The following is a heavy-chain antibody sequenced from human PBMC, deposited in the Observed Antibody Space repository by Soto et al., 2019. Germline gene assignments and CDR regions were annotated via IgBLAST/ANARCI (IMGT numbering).Heavy chain of an antibody. V-gene: IGHV3-21*01. Sequence: PGGSLRLSCAASGFSFSSYRMIWVRQSPGKGLGWVSSISSSSIDIDYADSVKGRFTISRDNAKNSLYLQINSLRAEDTAVYYCARETMIRGVDYWGQGTLVTVSS. J-gene: IGHJ4*02. CDR2: ISSSSIDI. D-gene: IGHD3-10*01. CDR1: GFSFSSYR. CDR3: ARETMIRGVDY.